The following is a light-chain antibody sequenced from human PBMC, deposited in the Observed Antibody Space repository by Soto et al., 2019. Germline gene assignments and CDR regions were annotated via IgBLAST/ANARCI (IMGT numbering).Light chain of an antibody. V-gene: IGKV4-1*01. CDR2: WAS. CDR1: RSVLYKSNNKNH. J-gene: IGKJ4*01. CDR3: QQYFDVPFT. Sequence: DIVMTQSPDSLAVSLGERATMNCKCSRSVLYKSNNKNHLAWYQQKPGQPPQLIIYWASTRESGVPERFSGSGSGTDSTLTISSLEAQDVAFHWCQQYFDVPFTFGGGTKVDI.